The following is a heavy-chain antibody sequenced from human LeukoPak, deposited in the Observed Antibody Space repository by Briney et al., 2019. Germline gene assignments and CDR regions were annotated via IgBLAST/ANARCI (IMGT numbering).Heavy chain of an antibody. V-gene: IGHV3-7*01. D-gene: IGHD4-17*01. CDR2: IKQDGSEK. CDR3: ARVGTYGDYEVDALDI. Sequence: GGSLRLSCAASGFTFSSYWMSWVRQAPGKGLEWVANIKQDGSEKYYVDSVKGRFTISRDNAKNSLYLQMNSLRAEDTAVYYCARVGTYGDYEVDALDIWGQGTMVTVSS. CDR1: GFTFSSYW. J-gene: IGHJ3*02.